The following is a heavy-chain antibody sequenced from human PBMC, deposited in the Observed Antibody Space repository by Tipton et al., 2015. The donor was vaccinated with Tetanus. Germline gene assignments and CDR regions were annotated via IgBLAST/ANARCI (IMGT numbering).Heavy chain of an antibody. D-gene: IGHD3-16*01. Sequence: TPSFTCTVSGGSISSYYWSWIRQPPGKGLEWLGYVFYSGSTDLNPSLKSRVTISVDTSNNLFSLKLTSVTTADTAVYYCARSGGRRYAFDIWGQGTMVTVSS. V-gene: IGHV4-59*01. J-gene: IGHJ3*02. CDR3: ARSGGRRYAFDI. CDR2: VFYSGST. CDR1: GGSISSYY.